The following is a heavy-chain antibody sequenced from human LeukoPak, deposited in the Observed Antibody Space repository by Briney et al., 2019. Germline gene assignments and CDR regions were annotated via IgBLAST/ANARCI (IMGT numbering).Heavy chain of an antibody. CDR1: GGSISSYY. D-gene: IGHD2-21*01. CDR2: IYYSGST. Sequence: PSETLSLTCTVSGGSISSYYWSWIRQPPGKGLEWIGYIYYSGSTNYNPSLKSRVTISVDTSKNQFSLKLSSVTAADTAVYYCARVDPLWPTPYYFDYWGQGTLVTVSS. J-gene: IGHJ4*02. V-gene: IGHV4-59*01. CDR3: ARVDPLWPTPYYFDY.